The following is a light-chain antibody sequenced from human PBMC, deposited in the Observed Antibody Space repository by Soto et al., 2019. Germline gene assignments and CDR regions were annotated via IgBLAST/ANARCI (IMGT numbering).Light chain of an antibody. CDR2: ATS. J-gene: IGKJ1*01. V-gene: IGKV1-12*01. Sequence: DIHMTQSPSSVSASVGHRFTITCRASQGISSWLGWYQQKKGKAPELLIYATSSLQSGVPSRLRGSGYGTDLTITISSMKNEDFETYYCQQANSFPRTFGQGTKVDIK. CDR3: QQANSFPRT. CDR1: QGISSW.